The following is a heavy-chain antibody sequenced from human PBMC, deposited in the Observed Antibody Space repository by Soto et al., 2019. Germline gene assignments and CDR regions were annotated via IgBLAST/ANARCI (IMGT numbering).Heavy chain of an antibody. Sequence: PSETLSLTGTVPGTSITSSGYYWGCIRQPPGKGLEWIGSMFYGMSTYYNPSLKSRVTVSVDTSKKQFSLNLTSVTAADTAVYFCARLPSRHVVDYWGQGTLVTVSS. CDR1: GTSITSSGYY. CDR3: ARLPSRHVVDY. J-gene: IGHJ4*02. CDR2: MFYGMST. V-gene: IGHV4-39*01. D-gene: IGHD2-21*01.